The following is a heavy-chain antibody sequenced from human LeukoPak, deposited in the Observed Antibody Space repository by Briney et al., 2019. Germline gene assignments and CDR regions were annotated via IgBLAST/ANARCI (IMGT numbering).Heavy chain of an antibody. Sequence: PSQTLSLTCTVSGGSISSGGYYWSWIRQHPGKGLEWIGYIYYSGSTYYNPSLKSRVTISVDTSKNQFSLKLSSVTAADTAVYYCARDVGYCSSTSCYGRQGTFDYWGQGTLVTVSS. CDR1: GGSISSGGYY. CDR2: IYYSGST. CDR3: ARDVGYCSSTSCYGRQGTFDY. J-gene: IGHJ4*02. D-gene: IGHD2-2*01. V-gene: IGHV4-31*03.